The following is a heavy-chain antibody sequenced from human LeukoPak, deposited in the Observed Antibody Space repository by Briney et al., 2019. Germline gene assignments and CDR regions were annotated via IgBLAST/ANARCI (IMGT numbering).Heavy chain of an antibody. CDR3: ARELRYLNYFDY. Sequence: SETLSLTCTVSGGSISSYYWSWIRQPPGKGLEWIGYIYYSGSTNYNPSLKNRVTISVDTSKNQFSLKLSSVTAADTAVYYCARELRYLNYFDYWGQGTLVTVSS. CDR1: GGSISSYY. CDR2: IYYSGST. V-gene: IGHV4-59*01. D-gene: IGHD2-15*01. J-gene: IGHJ4*02.